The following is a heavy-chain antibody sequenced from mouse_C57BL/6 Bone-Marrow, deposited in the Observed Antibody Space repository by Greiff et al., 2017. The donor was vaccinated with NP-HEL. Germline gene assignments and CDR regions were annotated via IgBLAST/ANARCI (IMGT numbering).Heavy chain of an antibody. V-gene: IGHV3-6*01. CDR1: GYSITSGYY. D-gene: IGHD1-1*01. J-gene: IGHJ2*01. CDR2: ISYDGSN. Sequence: EVKLLESGPGLVKPSQSLSLTCSVTGYSITSGYYWNWIRQFPGNKLEWMGYISYDGSNNYNPSLKNRISITRDTSKNQFFLKLNSVTTEDTATYYCARGTYYYGSSPYFDYWGQGTTLTVSS. CDR3: ARGTYYYGSSPYFDY.